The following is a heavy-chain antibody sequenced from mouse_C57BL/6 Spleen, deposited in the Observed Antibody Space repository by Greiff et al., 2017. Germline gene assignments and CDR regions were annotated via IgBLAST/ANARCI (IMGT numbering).Heavy chain of an antibody. J-gene: IGHJ1*03. CDR1: GYTFTDYY. Sequence: EVQLQQSGPVLVKPGASVKMSCKASGYTFTDYYMNWVKQSHGKSLEWIGVINPYNGGTSYNQKFKGKATLTVDKSSSTAYMELNSLTSEDSAVYYGARGITTVVASRYFDVWGTGTTVTVSS. V-gene: IGHV1-19*01. CDR3: ARGITTVVASRYFDV. D-gene: IGHD1-1*01. CDR2: INPYNGGT.